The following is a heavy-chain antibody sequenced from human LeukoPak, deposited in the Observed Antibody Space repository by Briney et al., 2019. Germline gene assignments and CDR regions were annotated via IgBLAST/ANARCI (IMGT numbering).Heavy chain of an antibody. Sequence: GGSLRLSCAASGFTFDDYAMHWVRQAPGKGLEWVSGISWNSGSIGYADSVKGRFTISRDNAKNSLYLQMNSLRAEDTALYYCAKDIELNYYDGLGFDYWGQGTLVTVSS. CDR1: GFTFDDYA. CDR3: AKDIELNYYDGLGFDY. J-gene: IGHJ4*02. CDR2: ISWNSGSI. V-gene: IGHV3-9*01. D-gene: IGHD3-22*01.